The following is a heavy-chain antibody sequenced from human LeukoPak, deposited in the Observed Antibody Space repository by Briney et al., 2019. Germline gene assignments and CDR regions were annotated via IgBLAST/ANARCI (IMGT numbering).Heavy chain of an antibody. CDR3: ARVFLYYYDSSGYRDAFDI. D-gene: IGHD3-22*01. V-gene: IGHV3-9*01. CDR1: GFSFDDYA. CDR2: ISWNSGSE. J-gene: IGHJ3*02. Sequence: GGSLRLSCAASGFSFDDYAMHWLRHAPGKGLQWVSGISWNSGSEGYADSVKGRFTISRDNAKNSLYLQMNSLRAEDTAVYYCARVFLYYYDSSGYRDAFDIWGQGTMVTVSS.